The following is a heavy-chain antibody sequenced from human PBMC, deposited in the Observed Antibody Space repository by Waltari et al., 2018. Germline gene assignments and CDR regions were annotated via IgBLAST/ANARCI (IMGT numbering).Heavy chain of an antibody. CDR2: IYHSGST. Sequence: QVQLQESGPGLVKASETLSLTCTVSGYSISSGYYWGWIRQPPGKGLEWIGSIYHSGSTYYNPSLISRVTISGDTSQNQFSLKLSSVTAADTAVYYCARLGNMITFRGVIVPSSDAFDIWGQGTTVTVSS. D-gene: IGHD3-16*02. J-gene: IGHJ3*02. CDR1: GYSISSGYY. V-gene: IGHV4-38-2*02. CDR3: ARLGNMITFRGVIVPSSDAFDI.